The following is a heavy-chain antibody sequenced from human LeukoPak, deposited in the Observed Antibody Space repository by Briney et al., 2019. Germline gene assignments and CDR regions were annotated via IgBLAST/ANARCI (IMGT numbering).Heavy chain of an antibody. CDR1: GYTFTGYY. CDR3: ARCRDYYDSSGYYLFDY. Sequence: ASVKVSCKASGYTFTGYYMHWVRQAPGQGLEWMGWINPNSGGTNYAQKFQGRVTMTRDTSISTAYMELSRLRSDDTAVYYCARCRDYYDSSGYYLFDYWGQGTLVTVSS. J-gene: IGHJ4*02. CDR2: INPNSGGT. V-gene: IGHV1-2*02. D-gene: IGHD3-22*01.